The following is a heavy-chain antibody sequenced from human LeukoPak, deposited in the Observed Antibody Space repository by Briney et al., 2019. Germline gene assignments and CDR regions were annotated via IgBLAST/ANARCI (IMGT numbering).Heavy chain of an antibody. D-gene: IGHD4-17*01. Sequence: SQILSLTCAVSGGSISSGGYSWSWIRQPPGKGLEWIGYIYHSGSTYYNPSLKSRVTISVDRSKNQFSLKLSSVTAADTAVYYCARGPFTYDYGDYGAFDYWGQGTLVTVSS. V-gene: IGHV4-30-2*01. CDR3: ARGPFTYDYGDYGAFDY. J-gene: IGHJ4*02. CDR1: GGSISSGGYS. CDR2: IYHSGST.